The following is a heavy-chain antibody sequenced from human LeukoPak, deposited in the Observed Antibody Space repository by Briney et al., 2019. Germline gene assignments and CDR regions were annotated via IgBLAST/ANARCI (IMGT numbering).Heavy chain of an antibody. CDR3: ARSLGYCSSTSCYYYYGMDV. CDR1: GGSISSYY. J-gene: IGHJ6*02. Sequence: SETLSLTCTVSGGSISSYYWSWIRQPPGKGLEWIGYIYYSGSTNYNPSLKSRVTISVDTSKNQFSLKPSSVTAADTAVYYCARSLGYCSSTSCYYYYGMDVWGQGTTVTVSS. V-gene: IGHV4-59*01. CDR2: IYYSGST. D-gene: IGHD2-2*03.